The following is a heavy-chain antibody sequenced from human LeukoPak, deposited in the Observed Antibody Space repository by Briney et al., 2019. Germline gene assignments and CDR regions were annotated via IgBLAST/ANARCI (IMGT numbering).Heavy chain of an antibody. CDR3: AKDRVYYLDY. J-gene: IGHJ4*02. CDR1: GFTFSSYA. CDR2: IRYDGSNK. Sequence: PGGSLRLSCAASGFTFSSYAMHWVRQAPGKGLEWVAFIRYDGSNKYYADSVKGRFTISRDNSKNTLYLQMNSLRAEDTAVYYCAKDRVYYLDYWGQGTLVTVSS. V-gene: IGHV3-30*02.